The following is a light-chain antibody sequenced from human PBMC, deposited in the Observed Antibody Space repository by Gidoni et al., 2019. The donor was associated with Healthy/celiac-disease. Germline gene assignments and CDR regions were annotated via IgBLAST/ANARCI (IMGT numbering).Light chain of an antibody. CDR1: SSDVGSYNL. V-gene: IGLV2-23*03. CDR2: EGS. Sequence: SALTQPAAVSGSPDKSITISCTGTSSDVGSYNLVSWYQQHPGKAPQLMIYEGSKRPSGVSNRFSGSKSGNTASLTISGLQADDEADYYCCSYAGSSTFDVVFGGGTKLTVL. J-gene: IGLJ2*01. CDR3: CSYAGSSTFDVV.